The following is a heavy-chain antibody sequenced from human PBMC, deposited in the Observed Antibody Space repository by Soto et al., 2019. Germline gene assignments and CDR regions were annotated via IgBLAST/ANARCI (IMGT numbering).Heavy chain of an antibody. D-gene: IGHD4-17*01. V-gene: IGHV1-69*06. CDR2: IIPIFGTA. Sequence: SVKVSCKASGGTFSSYAISWVRQAPGQGLEWMGGIIPIFGTANYAQKFQGRVTITADKSTSTAYMELSSLRSEDTAVHYCARVAPPVTTTPYGWFNPWGQGTLVTVSS. J-gene: IGHJ5*02. CDR3: ARVAPPVTTTPYGWFNP. CDR1: GGTFSSYA.